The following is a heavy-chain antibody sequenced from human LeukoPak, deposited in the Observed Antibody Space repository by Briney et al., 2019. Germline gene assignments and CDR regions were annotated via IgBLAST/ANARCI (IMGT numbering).Heavy chain of an antibody. J-gene: IGHJ4*02. CDR2: ISSDSKII. Sequence: GGSLRPSCAASGFTFTTYNINWVRQAPGKGLEWVSFISSDSKIIYYADSVKGRFTVSRDNAKNSLYLQMNSLTDEDTAVYYCARNPAGIGDYWGQGTLVTASS. CDR3: ARNPAGIGDY. CDR1: GFTFTTYN. D-gene: IGHD1-26*01. V-gene: IGHV3-48*02.